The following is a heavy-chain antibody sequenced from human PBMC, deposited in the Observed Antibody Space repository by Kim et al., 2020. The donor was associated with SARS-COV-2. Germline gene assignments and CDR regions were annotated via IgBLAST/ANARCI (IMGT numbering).Heavy chain of an antibody. CDR3: AKGNVVVPAAMYYYMDV. CDR2: ISGSGGST. V-gene: IGHV3-23*01. D-gene: IGHD2-2*01. CDR1: GFTFSSYA. Sequence: GGSLRLSCAASGFTFSSYAMSWVRQAPGKGLEWVSAISGSGGSTYYADSVKGRFTISRDNSKNTLYLQMNSLRAEDTAVYYCAKGNVVVPAAMYYYMDVWGKGTTVTVSS. J-gene: IGHJ6*03.